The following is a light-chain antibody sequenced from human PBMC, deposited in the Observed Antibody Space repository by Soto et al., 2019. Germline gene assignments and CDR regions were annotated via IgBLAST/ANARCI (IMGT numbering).Light chain of an antibody. CDR2: SNN. CDR3: AAWDGSLNGYV. V-gene: IGLV1-44*01. J-gene: IGLJ1*01. CDR1: SSNIGTNT. Sequence: QSVLTQPPSASGTPGQRVTISCFGSSSNIGTNTVNWYRQLPGTAPKLLIYSNNQRPSGVPDRFSGSQSGTSVSLAISGLQSEDEANYYCAAWDGSLNGYVFGTGTKLTVL.